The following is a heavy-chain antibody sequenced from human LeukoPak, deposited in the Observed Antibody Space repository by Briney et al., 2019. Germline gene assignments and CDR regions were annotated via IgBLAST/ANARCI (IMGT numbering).Heavy chain of an antibody. CDR3: ARDHLDYDLWSGYQGYYYGMDV. Sequence: ASVKVSCKASGYTFTSYGISWVRQAPGQGLEWMGWISAYNGNTNYAQKLQGRVAMTTDTSTSTAYMELRSLRSDDTAVYYCARDHLDYDLWSGYQGYYYGMDVWGQGTTVTVSS. CDR1: GYTFTSYG. V-gene: IGHV1-18*01. J-gene: IGHJ6*02. D-gene: IGHD3-3*01. CDR2: ISAYNGNT.